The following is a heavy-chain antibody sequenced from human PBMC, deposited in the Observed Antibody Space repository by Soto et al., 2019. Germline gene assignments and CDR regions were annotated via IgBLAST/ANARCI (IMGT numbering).Heavy chain of an antibody. D-gene: IGHD3-10*01. CDR1: GYTFTSYG. CDR2: ISTYNGHS. Sequence: QVQLVQSGAEVKKPGASVKVSCKASGYTFTSYGISWVRQAPGQGLEWLGWISTYNGHSKYAQNLQGRVTVTSDTFTSTAYMELTSLRSDDTAVYYCARSGLRGTWGYGSVTWTYYFDYWGQGTLVTVSS. V-gene: IGHV1-18*01. J-gene: IGHJ4*02. CDR3: ARSGLRGTWGYGSVTWTYYFDY.